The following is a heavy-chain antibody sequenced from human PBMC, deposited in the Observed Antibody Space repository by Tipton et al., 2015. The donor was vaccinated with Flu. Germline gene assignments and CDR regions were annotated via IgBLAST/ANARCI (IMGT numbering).Heavy chain of an antibody. CDR2: IDDSGGT. D-gene: IGHD3-16*01. J-gene: IGHJ4*02. V-gene: IGHV4-34*01. Sequence: TLSLTCAVYGGSFSGYYWSWIRQPPGKGLEWIGEIDDSGGTNYNPSLKSRVTISVDTSKNQFSLKLSSVTAADTAVYYCARGRVRGGLWGQGTLVTVSS. CDR3: ARGRVRGGL. CDR1: GGSFSGYY.